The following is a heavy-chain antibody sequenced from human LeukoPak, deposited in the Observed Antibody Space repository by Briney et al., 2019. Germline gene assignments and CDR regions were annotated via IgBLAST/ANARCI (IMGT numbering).Heavy chain of an antibody. CDR2: ISAYNGNT. D-gene: IGHD2-15*01. J-gene: IGHJ4*02. CDR3: ARRHLVGSGYFDH. CDR1: GYTFTSYG. V-gene: IGHV1-18*01. Sequence: ASVKVSCKASGYTFTSYGISWVRQAPGQGLEWMGWISAYNGNTNYAQKLQDRGTMTTDTSTDTAYLELRSLRTDDTAVYYCARRHLVGSGYFDHWGQGTLVTVSS.